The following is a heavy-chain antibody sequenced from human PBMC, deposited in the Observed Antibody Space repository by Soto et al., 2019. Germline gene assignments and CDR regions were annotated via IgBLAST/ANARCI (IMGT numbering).Heavy chain of an antibody. V-gene: IGHV3-23*01. CDR1: GFTFSSYA. J-gene: IGHJ3*02. D-gene: IGHD3-22*01. Sequence: GGSLRLSCAASGFTFSSYAMHWVRQAPGKGLEWVSGISGSGGSTYYADSVKGRFTISRDNSKNTLYLQMNSLRAEDTAVYYCAIDRGADNYYDSSGYEPDAFDIWGQGTMVTVS. CDR2: ISGSGGST. CDR3: AIDRGADNYYDSSGYEPDAFDI.